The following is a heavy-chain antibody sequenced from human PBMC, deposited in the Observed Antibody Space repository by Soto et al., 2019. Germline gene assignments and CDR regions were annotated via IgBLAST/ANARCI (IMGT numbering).Heavy chain of an antibody. CDR1: GFTFSSYG. V-gene: IGHV3-30*18. D-gene: IGHD3-10*01. J-gene: IGHJ4*02. CDR2: ISYDGSNK. CDR3: AKDRGSGFLEAVRFDY. Sequence: HPGGSLRLSCAASGFTFSSYGMHWVRQAPGKELEWVAVISYDGSNKYYADSVKGRFTISRDNSKNTLYLQMNSLRAEDTAVYYCAKDRGSGFLEAVRFDYWGQGTLVTVSS.